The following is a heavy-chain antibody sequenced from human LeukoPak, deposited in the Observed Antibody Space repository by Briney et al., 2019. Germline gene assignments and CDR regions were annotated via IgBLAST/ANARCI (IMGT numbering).Heavy chain of an antibody. CDR1: GFTFDDYG. Sequence: SGGSLRLSCAASGFTFDDYGMSWVRQAPGKGLEWVSGINWNGGSTGYADSVKGRFTISRDNAKNSLYLQMNSLRAEDTALYYCARYLADGKYYYYYYYMDVWGKGTTVTVSS. V-gene: IGHV3-20*04. CDR2: INWNGGST. J-gene: IGHJ6*03. CDR3: ARYLADGKYYYYYYYMDV. D-gene: IGHD6-13*01.